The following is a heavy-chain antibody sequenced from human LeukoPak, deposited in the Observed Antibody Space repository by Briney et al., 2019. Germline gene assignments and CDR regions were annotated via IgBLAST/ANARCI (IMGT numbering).Heavy chain of an antibody. CDR3: ARDGDVEQLLSYYYYYYGMDV. CDR2: ISSSSSYI. J-gene: IGHJ6*04. D-gene: IGHD2-2*01. V-gene: IGHV3-21*01. Sequence: GGSLRLSCAASGFTFSSYSMNWVRQAPGKGLEWVSSISSSSSYIYYADSVKGRFTISRDNAKNSLYLQMNSLRAEDTAVYYCARDGDVEQLLSYYYYYYGMDVWGKGTTVTVSS. CDR1: GFTFSSYS.